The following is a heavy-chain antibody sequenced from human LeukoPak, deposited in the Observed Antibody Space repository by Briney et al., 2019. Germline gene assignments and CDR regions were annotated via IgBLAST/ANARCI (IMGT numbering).Heavy chain of an antibody. CDR3: ARVGDGLFDY. D-gene: IGHD1-26*01. V-gene: IGHV4-59*01. J-gene: IGHJ4*02. CDR1: GGSISSYY. CDR2: IYYSGST. Sequence: PSETLSLTCTVSGGSISSYYWSWIRQPPGKGLEWIGYIYYSGSTNHNPSLKSRVTISVDTSKNQFSLKLSSVTAADTAVYYCARVGDGLFDYWGQGTLVTVSS.